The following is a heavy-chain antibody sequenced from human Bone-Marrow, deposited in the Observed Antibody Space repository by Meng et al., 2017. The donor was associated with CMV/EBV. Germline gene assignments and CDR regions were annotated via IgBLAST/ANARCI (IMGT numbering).Heavy chain of an antibody. CDR3: ARAPIHYDFWSGYSHTPFYY. CDR2: IYYSGST. CDR1: GGSISSSSYY. V-gene: IGHV4-39*07. Sequence: SETLSLTCTVSGGSISSSSYYWGWIRQPPGKGLEWIGSIYYSGSTYYNPSLKSRVTISVDTSKNQFSLKLSSVTAADTAVYYCARAPIHYDFWSGYSHTPFYYWGQGTLVTVSS. J-gene: IGHJ4*02. D-gene: IGHD3-3*01.